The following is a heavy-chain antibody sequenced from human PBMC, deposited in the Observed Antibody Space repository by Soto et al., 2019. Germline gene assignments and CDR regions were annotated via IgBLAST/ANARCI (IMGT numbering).Heavy chain of an antibody. Sequence: ASVKVSCKAAGGTFSSYAISWVRQAPGQGLEWMGGIIPIFGTANYAQKFQGRVTITADKSTSTAYMELGSLRSEDTAVYYCAREPATAKPEGVDFWGQGTLVTVSS. CDR3: AREPATAKPEGVDF. J-gene: IGHJ4*02. V-gene: IGHV1-69*06. D-gene: IGHD1-1*01. CDR1: GGTFSSYA. CDR2: IIPIFGTA.